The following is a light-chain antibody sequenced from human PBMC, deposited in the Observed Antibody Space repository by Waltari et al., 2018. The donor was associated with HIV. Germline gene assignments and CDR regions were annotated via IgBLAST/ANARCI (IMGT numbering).Light chain of an antibody. Sequence: QSALTQPASVSGSPGQSITISCTGTSSEVGRYKYVSWYQQHPGKAPKRMIYEVTNRPSGVSNRFSGSKSGNTASLTISGLQAEDESDYYCNSYTSSNTYVFGTGTKVTVL. CDR1: SSEVGRYKY. J-gene: IGLJ1*01. V-gene: IGLV2-14*01. CDR2: EVT. CDR3: NSYTSSNTYV.